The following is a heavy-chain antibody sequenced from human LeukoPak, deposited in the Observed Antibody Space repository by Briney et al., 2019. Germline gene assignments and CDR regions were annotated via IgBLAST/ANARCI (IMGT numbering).Heavy chain of an antibody. Sequence: SETLSLTCAVYGGSFSGYYWSWIRQPPGKGLEWIGEINHSGSTNYNPSLKSRVTISVDTSKNQFSLKLSSVTAADTAVYYCARGVVVVVAATLIRWFDPWGQGTLVTVSS. V-gene: IGHV4-34*01. CDR2: INHSGST. CDR3: ARGVVVVVAATLIRWFDP. D-gene: IGHD2-15*01. J-gene: IGHJ5*02. CDR1: GGSFSGYY.